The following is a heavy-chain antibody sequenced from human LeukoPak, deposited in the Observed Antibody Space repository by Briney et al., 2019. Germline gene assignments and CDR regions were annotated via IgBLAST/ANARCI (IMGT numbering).Heavy chain of an antibody. Sequence: PSQTLSLTCAVSGGSISSGGYSWSWIRQPPGKGLEWIGYIYHSGSTYYNPSLKSRVTISVDRSKNQFSLKLSSVTAADTAVYYCARVHRSAVGATFDYWGQGTLVTVSS. CDR1: GGSISSGGYS. CDR3: ARVHRSAVGATFDY. V-gene: IGHV4-30-2*01. D-gene: IGHD1-26*01. CDR2: IYHSGST. J-gene: IGHJ4*02.